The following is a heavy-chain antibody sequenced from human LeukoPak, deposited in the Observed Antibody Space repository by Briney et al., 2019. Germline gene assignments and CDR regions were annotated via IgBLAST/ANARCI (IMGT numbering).Heavy chain of an antibody. V-gene: IGHV1-8*01. D-gene: IGHD2-2*02. CDR3: ARRGCSSTSCYKRNWFDP. CDR1: GYTFTSYD. Sequence: ASVKVSCKASGYTFTSYDINWVRQATGQGLEWMGWMNPNSGNTGYAQKFQGRVTMTRNTSISTAYMELSSLRSEDTAVYYCARRGCSSTSCYKRNWFDPWGQGTLVTVSS. CDR2: MNPNSGNT. J-gene: IGHJ5*02.